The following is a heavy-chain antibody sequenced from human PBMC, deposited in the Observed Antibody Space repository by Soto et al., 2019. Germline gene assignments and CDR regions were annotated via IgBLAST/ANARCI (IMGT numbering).Heavy chain of an antibody. J-gene: IGHJ5*02. V-gene: IGHV1-8*01. D-gene: IGHD6-19*01. Sequence: ASVTVSCKTSGYTFTDYDINWVRQATGQGLEWMGWMSPDSGNAGYAQQFQGRVTMTRNTSISTAYMELSSLRSEDTAVYYCAREGNSGWYNWFDPWGQGTLVTVSS. CDR3: AREGNSGWYNWFDP. CDR2: MSPDSGNA. CDR1: GYTFTDYD.